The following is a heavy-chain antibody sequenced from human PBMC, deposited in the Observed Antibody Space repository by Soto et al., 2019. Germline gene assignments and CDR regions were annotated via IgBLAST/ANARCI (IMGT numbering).Heavy chain of an antibody. J-gene: IGHJ4*02. Sequence: QVQLVQSGAEVKKPGSSVKVSCKASGGTFSSYTISWVRQAPGQGLEWMGRIIPILGIANYAQKFQGRVTITADKSTSTAYMELSSLRSEDTAVYYCARERAYCGGDCYSPPDYWGQGTLVTVSS. V-gene: IGHV1-69*08. CDR1: GGTFSSYT. D-gene: IGHD2-21*02. CDR3: ARERAYCGGDCYSPPDY. CDR2: IIPILGIA.